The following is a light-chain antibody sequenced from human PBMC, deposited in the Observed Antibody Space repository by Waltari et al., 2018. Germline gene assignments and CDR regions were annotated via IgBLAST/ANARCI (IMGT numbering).Light chain of an antibody. Sequence: DIVMTQSPDSLAVSLGERATLNCTSTKSVLYSSNNKNYLTWYQQKPGRPPKLLIYWASTRESGVPDRFSGSGSGTDCTLTSSSLQAEDVAVYYCQQYYSSPPTFGQGTKVEIK. J-gene: IGKJ1*01. CDR3: QQYYSSPPT. V-gene: IGKV4-1*01. CDR2: WAS. CDR1: KSVLYSSNNKNY.